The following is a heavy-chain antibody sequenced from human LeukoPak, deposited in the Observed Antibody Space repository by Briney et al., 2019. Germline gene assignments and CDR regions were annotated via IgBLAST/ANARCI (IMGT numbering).Heavy chain of an antibody. CDR2: IFHSGST. CDR3: ARDFLVGATGWFDP. V-gene: IGHV4-4*02. CDR1: GGSISSSTW. J-gene: IGHJ5*02. Sequence: SGTLSLTCAVSGGSISSSTWWSWVRLPPGKGLEWIGEIFHSGSTNFNPSLKSRLTMSVDESKHEFSLKLTSVTAADTAVYYCARDFLVGATGWFDPWGQGTLVTVSS. D-gene: IGHD1-26*01.